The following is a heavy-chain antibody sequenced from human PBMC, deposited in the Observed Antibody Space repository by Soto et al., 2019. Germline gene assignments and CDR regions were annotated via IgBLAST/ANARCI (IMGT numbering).Heavy chain of an antibody. V-gene: IGHV1-18*01. Sequence: QVQLVQSGAEVKRPGASVKVSCQASGYTFNGYPFGWGRQAPGQGLEWMGWRSAYNGKTIYSSKLQGRLTMTTETSTSTAYMELRSLGSADTAVYYCARCRTDYGDDALSFKYWGQGTLVTVSS. CDR2: RSAYNGKT. J-gene: IGHJ1*01. CDR3: ARCRTDYGDDALSFKY. CDR1: GYTFNGYP. D-gene: IGHD4-17*01.